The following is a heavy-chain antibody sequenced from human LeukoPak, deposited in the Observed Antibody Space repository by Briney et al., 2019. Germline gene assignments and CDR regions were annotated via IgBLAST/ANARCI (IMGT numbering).Heavy chain of an antibody. D-gene: IGHD2-21*01. V-gene: IGHV4-61*02. J-gene: IGHJ4*02. CDR2: FYTSGNS. CDR1: GGSISNGGYY. CDR3: ARDARKTYCGGDCYFDY. Sequence: SETLSLTCTVSGGSISNGGYYWNWIRQPAGKGLEWIGRFYTSGNSNNNPSLKSRVTMSVDTSKNQFSLELTSVTAADTAVYYCARDARKTYCGGDCYFDYWGQGTLVTVSS.